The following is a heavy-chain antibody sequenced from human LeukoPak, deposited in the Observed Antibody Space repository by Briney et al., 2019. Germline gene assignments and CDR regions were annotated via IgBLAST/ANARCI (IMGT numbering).Heavy chain of an antibody. J-gene: IGHJ3*01. CDR2: IYYSGST. CDR3: VRHSPLVAATVAFDF. Sequence: SETLSLTCTVSGGSISNYYWNWIRQPPGKGLEWIGYIYYSGSTNYNPSLKSRVTISVDTSKRQLSLKLTSVTAADTAVYYCVRHSPLVAATVAFDFWGQGTMITVSS. V-gene: IGHV4-59*08. CDR1: GGSISNYY. D-gene: IGHD2-15*01.